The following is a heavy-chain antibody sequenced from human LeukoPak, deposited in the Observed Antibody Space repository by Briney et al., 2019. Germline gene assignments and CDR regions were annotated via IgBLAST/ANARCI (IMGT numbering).Heavy chain of an antibody. J-gene: IGHJ6*02. V-gene: IGHV3-11*01. CDR2: ISSSGSTI. CDR3: ARGWAKKRYCSSTSCYGFNYYGMDV. Sequence: GGSLRLSCAASGFTFSDHYMSWIRQAPGKGLEWVSYISSSGSTIYYADSVKGRFTISRDNAKNSLYLQMNSLRAEDTAVYYCARGWAKKRYCSSTSCYGFNYYGMDVWGQGTTVTVSS. CDR1: GFTFSDHY. D-gene: IGHD2-2*01.